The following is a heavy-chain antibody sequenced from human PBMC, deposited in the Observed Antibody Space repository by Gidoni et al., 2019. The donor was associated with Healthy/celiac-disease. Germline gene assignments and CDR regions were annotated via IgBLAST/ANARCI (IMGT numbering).Heavy chain of an antibody. CDR2: IWYDGSNK. J-gene: IGHJ4*02. Sequence: QVQLVESGGGVVQPGRSLRLSCAAYGFTFSSYGMHWVRQAPGKGLEWVAVIWYDGSNKYYADSVKGRFTISRDNSKNTLYLQMNSLRAEDTAVYYCARERYCSGGSCSSAFDYWGQGTLVTVSS. D-gene: IGHD2-15*01. CDR1: GFTFSSYG. CDR3: ARERYCSGGSCSSAFDY. V-gene: IGHV3-33*01.